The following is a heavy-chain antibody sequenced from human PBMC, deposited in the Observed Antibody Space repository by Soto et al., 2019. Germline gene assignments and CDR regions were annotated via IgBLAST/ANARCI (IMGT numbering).Heavy chain of an antibody. CDR2: ISAYNGNT. J-gene: IGHJ4*02. D-gene: IGHD2-2*02. V-gene: IGHV1-18*01. CDR1: GYTFTSYG. Sequence: QVQLVQSGAEVKKPGASVKVSCKASGYTFTSYGISWVRQAPGQGLEWMGWISAYNGNTNYAQKLQGRVTMTTDTSTSTAYMVLRSLRSDDTAVYYCARDTQVVPAAIGMCDYWGQGTLVTVSS. CDR3: ARDTQVVPAAIGMCDY.